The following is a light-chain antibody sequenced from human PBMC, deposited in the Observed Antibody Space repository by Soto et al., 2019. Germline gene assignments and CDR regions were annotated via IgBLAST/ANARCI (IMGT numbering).Light chain of an antibody. Sequence: EIVLTQSPGTLSLSPGERATLSCRASQSVSSSYLAWYQQKPGQAPRLLIYGASSRATGIPDRFSGSWSGTDFTLTISRLEPEDFAVYYCQQYYKWPLTFGGGTKVEIK. CDR3: QQYYKWPLT. V-gene: IGKV3-20*01. CDR2: GAS. J-gene: IGKJ4*01. CDR1: QSVSSSY.